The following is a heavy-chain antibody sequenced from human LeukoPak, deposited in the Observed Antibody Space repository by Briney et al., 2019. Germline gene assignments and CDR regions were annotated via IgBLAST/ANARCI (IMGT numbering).Heavy chain of an antibody. CDR3: ATKQWLAPPPDS. Sequence: GGSLRLSCAASGFTLSKYWMLWVGQAPGKGLESVSRINPDGTVTTYADSVKGRFTVSRDNADNTMFLQMNSVRDEDTAVYYCATKQWLAPPPDSWGQGTPVTVSS. J-gene: IGHJ4*02. V-gene: IGHV3-74*01. CDR1: GFTLSKYW. CDR2: INPDGTVT. D-gene: IGHD6-19*01.